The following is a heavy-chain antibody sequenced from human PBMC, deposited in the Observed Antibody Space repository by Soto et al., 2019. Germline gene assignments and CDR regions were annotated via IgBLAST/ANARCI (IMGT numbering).Heavy chain of an antibody. D-gene: IGHD3-16*01. J-gene: IGHJ1*01. CDR1: GFYFSGYW. Sequence: GWSLRLSCAASGFYFSGYWMHWVRQAPGKGLEWVSRINTDGSDTLYADSVKGRFTISRDNSKNTLYLQMSSLRAEDSAVWSCVRAAARGDSWGKGT. CDR2: INTDGSDT. CDR3: VRAAARGDS. V-gene: IGHV3-74*03.